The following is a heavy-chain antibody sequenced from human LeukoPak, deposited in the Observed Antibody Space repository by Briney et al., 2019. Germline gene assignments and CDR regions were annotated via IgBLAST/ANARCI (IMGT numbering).Heavy chain of an antibody. V-gene: IGHV3-73*01. CDR2: IRSKANSYAT. CDR3: ARDQLLLGYSGSYPIDY. J-gene: IGHJ4*02. Sequence: GGSLRLSCAASGFTFSGSAMHWVRQASGKGLEWVGRIRSKANSYATAYAASVKGRFTISRDDSKNTAYLQMNSLRAEDTAVYYCARDQLLLGYSGSYPIDYWGQGTLVTVSS. CDR1: GFTFSGSA. D-gene: IGHD1-26*01.